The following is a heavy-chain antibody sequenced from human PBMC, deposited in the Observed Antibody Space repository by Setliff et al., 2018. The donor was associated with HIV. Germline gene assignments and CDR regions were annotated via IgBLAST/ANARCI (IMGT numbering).Heavy chain of an antibody. CDR1: GVSINNTNHY. V-gene: IGHV4-39*02. Sequence: PSETLSLTCIVSGVSINNTNHYWGWIRQSPEKKLEWIGSISQSGKTYYNPSLKRRITISVDRSKNLFSLQLNSVTPEDTAIYYCARVHEAQYGYRFDYWGQGILVTVSS. CDR2: ISQSGKT. J-gene: IGHJ4*02. D-gene: IGHD6-25*01. CDR3: ARVHEAQYGYRFDY.